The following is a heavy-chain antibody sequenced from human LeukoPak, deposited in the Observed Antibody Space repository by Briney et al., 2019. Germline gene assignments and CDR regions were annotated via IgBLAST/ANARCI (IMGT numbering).Heavy chain of an antibody. D-gene: IGHD4/OR15-4a*01. CDR2: IIPILGIA. V-gene: IGHV1-69*04. J-gene: IGHJ6*02. Sequence: ASVKVSCKASGGTFSSYAISWVRQAPGQGLEWMGRIIPILGIANYAQKFQGRVTITADKSTSTAYMELSSLRSEDTAVYYCARDDYPSYGMDVWGQGTTVTVSS. CDR3: ARDDYPSYGMDV. CDR1: GGTFSSYA.